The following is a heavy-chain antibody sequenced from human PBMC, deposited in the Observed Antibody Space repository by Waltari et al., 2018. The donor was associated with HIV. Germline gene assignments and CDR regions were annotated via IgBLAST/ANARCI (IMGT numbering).Heavy chain of an antibody. CDR1: GFTFSNAW. V-gene: IGHV3-15*01. CDR2: IKSKTEGWTT. D-gene: IGHD1-1*01. J-gene: IGHJ4*02. CDR3: ATAGSTGTTRGY. Sequence: EVQLVESGGGLVKPGGSLGLSCAASGFTFSNAWLTWVRQVPGKGLEGVGRIKSKTEGWTTDYAAPVKGRFTISRDDSKNTLYLQLNSLKTEDTAVYYCATAGSTGTTRGYWGQGTLVTVSS.